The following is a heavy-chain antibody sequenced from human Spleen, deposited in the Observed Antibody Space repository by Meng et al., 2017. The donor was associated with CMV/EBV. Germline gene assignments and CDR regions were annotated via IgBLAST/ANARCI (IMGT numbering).Heavy chain of an antibody. J-gene: IGHJ6*02. CDR2: ISPYNHNA. V-gene: IGHV1-18*01. D-gene: IGHD3-10*01. CDR3: ARDLFGSANFYKVNLYYSGMDV. CDR1: G. Sequence: GLTWVRQAPGQGLEWMGWISPYNHNAKYVQKFQDRVTMTTDTSTNTAYMELRSLRSDDTAVYYCARDLFGSANFYKVNLYYSGMDVWGQGTTVTVSS.